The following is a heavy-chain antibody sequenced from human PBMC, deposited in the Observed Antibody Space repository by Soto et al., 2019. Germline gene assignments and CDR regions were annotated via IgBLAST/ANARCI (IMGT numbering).Heavy chain of an antibody. CDR2: IYSGGST. V-gene: IGHV3-66*01. Sequence: PGGSLRLSCAASGFTVSSNYMSWVRQAPGKGLEWVSVIYSGGSTYYADSVKGRFTISRDNSKNTLYLQMNSLRAEDTAVYYCARDIVVDTAMVNPDYFDYWGQGTLVTVSS. J-gene: IGHJ4*02. CDR1: GFTVSSNY. D-gene: IGHD5-18*01. CDR3: ARDIVVDTAMVNPDYFDY.